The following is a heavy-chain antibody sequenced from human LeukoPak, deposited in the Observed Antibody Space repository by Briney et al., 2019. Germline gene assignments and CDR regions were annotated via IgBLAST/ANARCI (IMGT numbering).Heavy chain of an antibody. CDR3: ANEGWTLVPAAHFDY. CDR1: GLTFINAW. Sequence: GGSLRLSCATSGLTFINAWMSWVRQAPGKGLEWVAFIRYDGSNKYYADSVKGRFTISRDNSKNTLYLQMNSLRAEDTAVYYGANEGWTLVPAAHFDYWGQGTLVTVSS. CDR2: IRYDGSNK. J-gene: IGHJ4*02. V-gene: IGHV3-30*02. D-gene: IGHD2-2*01.